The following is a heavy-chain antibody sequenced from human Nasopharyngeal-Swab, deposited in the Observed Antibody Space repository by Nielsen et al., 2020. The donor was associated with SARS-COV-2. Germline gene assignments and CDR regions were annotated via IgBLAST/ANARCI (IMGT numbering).Heavy chain of an antibody. CDR3: AREAGDAFDI. CDR1: GFTFSSYS. V-gene: IGHV3-21*05. J-gene: IGHJ3*02. Sequence: GGSLRLSCAASGFTFSSYSMNWVRQAPGKGLEWVSYISSSSSYIYYADSVKGRFTISRDNAKNSLYLQMNSLRAEDTAVYYCAREAGDAFDIWGQGTMVTVSS. CDR2: ISSSSSYI.